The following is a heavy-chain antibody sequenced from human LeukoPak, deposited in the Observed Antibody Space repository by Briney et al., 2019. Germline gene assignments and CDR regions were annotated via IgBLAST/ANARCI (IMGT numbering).Heavy chain of an antibody. CDR2: ISSSGNTI. CDR1: GFTFSSYE. CDR3: ARGGLPKPFDY. V-gene: IGHV3-48*03. D-gene: IGHD1-14*01. J-gene: IGHJ4*02. Sequence: PGGSLGLSCAAFGFTFSSYEMNWIRQAPGKGLEWVSYISSSGNTIYYADSVKGRFTISRDNAKNSLYLQMNSLRAEDTAVYYRARGGLPKPFDYWGQGTPVTVSS.